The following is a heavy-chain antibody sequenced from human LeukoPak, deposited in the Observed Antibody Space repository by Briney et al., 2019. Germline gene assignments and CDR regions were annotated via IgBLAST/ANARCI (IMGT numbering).Heavy chain of an antibody. CDR3: ARVGITMVRGPFDY. CDR2: ISYDGSNK. CDR1: GFTFSSYV. J-gene: IGHJ4*02. V-gene: IGHV3-30*04. D-gene: IGHD3-10*01. Sequence: GGSLRLSCAASGFTFSSYVMNWVRQAPGKGLEWVAVISYDGSNKYYADSVKGRFTISRDNSKNTLYLQMNSLRAEDTAVYYCARVGITMVRGPFDYWGQGTLVTVSS.